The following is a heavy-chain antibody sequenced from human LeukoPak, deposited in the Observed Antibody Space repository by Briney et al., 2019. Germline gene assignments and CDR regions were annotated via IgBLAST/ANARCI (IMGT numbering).Heavy chain of an antibody. J-gene: IGHJ3*02. D-gene: IGHD6-6*01. CDR1: GGTFSSYA. V-gene: IGHV1-69*04. Sequence: GASVKVSCKASGGTFSSYAISWVRQAPGQGLEWMGRIIPILGIANYAQKFQGRVTITADKSTSTAYMELSSLRSEDTAVYYCARERYSSSSWGAFGIWGQGTMVTVSS. CDR3: ARERYSSSSWGAFGI. CDR2: IIPILGIA.